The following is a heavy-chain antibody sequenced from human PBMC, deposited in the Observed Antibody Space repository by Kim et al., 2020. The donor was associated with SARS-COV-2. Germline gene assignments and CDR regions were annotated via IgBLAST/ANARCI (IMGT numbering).Heavy chain of an antibody. V-gene: IGHV4-39*01. D-gene: IGHD6-6*01. J-gene: IGHJ5*02. CDR3: ARQGYSSSSYNWFDP. Sequence: PALKGRVTITIDTSTNQCALKLSSVTAADTAVYYCARQGYSSSSYNWFDPWGQGTLVTVSS.